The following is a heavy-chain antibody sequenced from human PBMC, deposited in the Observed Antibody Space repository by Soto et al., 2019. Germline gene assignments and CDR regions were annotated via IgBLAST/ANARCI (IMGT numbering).Heavy chain of an antibody. D-gene: IGHD3-22*01. CDR3: AREDYYDSSGPFWFDP. J-gene: IGHJ5*02. CDR2: IYHSGST. CDR1: GGCISSGGYS. Sequence: PXDSLSLGCAVCGGCISSGGYSWSGIRQPPGKGLEWIGYIYHSGSTYYNPSLKSRVTISVDRSKNQFSLKLSSVTAADTAVYYCAREDYYDSSGPFWFDPWGQGTLVTVSS. V-gene: IGHV4-30-2*01.